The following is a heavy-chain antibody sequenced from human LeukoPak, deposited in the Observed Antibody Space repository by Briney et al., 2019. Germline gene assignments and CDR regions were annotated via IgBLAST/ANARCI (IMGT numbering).Heavy chain of an antibody. Sequence: SETLSLTCAVYGGSFSGYYWSWIRQPPGKGLEWIGEINHSGSTNYNPSLKSRVTISVDRSKNQFSLKLSSVTAADTAVYYCARGLLWFGRYYFDYWGQGTLVTVSS. CDR1: GGSFSGYY. CDR2: INHSGST. V-gene: IGHV4-34*01. D-gene: IGHD3-10*01. CDR3: ARGLLWFGRYYFDY. J-gene: IGHJ4*02.